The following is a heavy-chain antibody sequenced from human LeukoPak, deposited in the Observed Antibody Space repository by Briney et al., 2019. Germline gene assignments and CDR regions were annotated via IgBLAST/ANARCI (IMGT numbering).Heavy chain of an antibody. D-gene: IGHD4-23*01. J-gene: IGHJ4*02. CDR2: INPNSGGT. Sequence: ASVKVSCKASGYTFTGYYMHWVRQAPGQAPEWMGWINPNSGGTNYAQKFQGRVTMTRDTSISTAYMELSRLRSDDTAVYYCARGGYGGNFLDYWGQGTLVTVSS. V-gene: IGHV1-2*02. CDR1: GYTFTGYY. CDR3: ARGGYGGNFLDY.